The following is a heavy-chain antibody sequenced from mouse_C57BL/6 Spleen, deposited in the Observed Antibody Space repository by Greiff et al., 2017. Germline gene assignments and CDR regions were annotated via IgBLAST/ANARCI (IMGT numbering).Heavy chain of an antibody. J-gene: IGHJ1*03. V-gene: IGHV1-82*01. D-gene: IGHD1-1*01. Sequence: QVQLKESGPELVKPGASVKISCKASGYAFSSSWMNWVKQRPGKGLEWIGRIYPGDGDTNYNGKFKGKATLTADKSSSTAYMQLSSLTSEDSAVYFCAREVNYYGSSYGYFDVWGTGTTVTVSS. CDR2: IYPGDGDT. CDR1: GYAFSSSW. CDR3: AREVNYYGSSYGYFDV.